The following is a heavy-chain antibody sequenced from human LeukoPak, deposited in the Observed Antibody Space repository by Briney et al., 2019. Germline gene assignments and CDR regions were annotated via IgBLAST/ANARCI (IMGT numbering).Heavy chain of an antibody. V-gene: IGHV4-39*07. Sequence: PSETLSLTCTVSGGSISSSSYYWGWIRQPPGKGLEWIGTIYFTGDTYYNPSLKSRVTISVDTSNNQFSLRLSSVTAADTAVYYCARGVAVWGQGTTVTVSS. J-gene: IGHJ6*02. CDR2: IYFTGDT. CDR3: ARGVAV. CDR1: GGSISSSSYY.